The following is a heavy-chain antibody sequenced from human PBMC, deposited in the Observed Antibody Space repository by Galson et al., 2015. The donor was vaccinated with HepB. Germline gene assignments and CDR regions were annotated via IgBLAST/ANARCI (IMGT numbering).Heavy chain of an antibody. V-gene: IGHV1-18*04. Sequence: SVKVSCKASGYTFTSYGISWVRQAPGQGLEWMGWISAYNGNTNYAQKLQGRVTMTTDTSTSTAYMELRSLRSDDTAVYYCARESLRIDYYDSRGGAFDIWGQGTMVTVSS. D-gene: IGHD3-22*01. CDR3: ARESLRIDYYDSRGGAFDI. CDR2: ISAYNGNT. J-gene: IGHJ3*02. CDR1: GYTFTSYG.